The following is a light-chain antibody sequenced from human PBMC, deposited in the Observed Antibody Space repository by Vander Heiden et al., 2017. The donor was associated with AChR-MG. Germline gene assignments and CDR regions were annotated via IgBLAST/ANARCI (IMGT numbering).Light chain of an antibody. J-gene: IGKJ1*01. V-gene: IGKV1-39*01. CDR3: QQGDSTPRT. Sequence: DLQMTPSPSPLSASVGDRVPIPCPASQSKSSYLNWYQQKPGKAPRLLIYAASSLQSGVPSRFSGSGSETDFTLTMSRLKPEDCATYYCQQGDSTPRTFGQGTKVEIK. CDR2: AAS. CDR1: QSKSSY.